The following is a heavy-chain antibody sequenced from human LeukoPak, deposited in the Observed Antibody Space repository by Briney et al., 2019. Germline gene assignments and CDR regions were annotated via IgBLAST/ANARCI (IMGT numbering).Heavy chain of an antibody. CDR1: GGSISSSSYY. Sequence: SETLSLTCTVSGGSISSSSYYWGWIRQPPGKGLEWIGSIYYSGSTYYNPSLKSRVTISVDTSKNQFSLKLSSVTAADTAVYYCARGPTYYDFWSGRPYYFDYWGQGTLVTVSS. J-gene: IGHJ4*02. CDR2: IYYSGST. CDR3: ARGPTYYDFWSGRPYYFDY. D-gene: IGHD3-3*01. V-gene: IGHV4-39*01.